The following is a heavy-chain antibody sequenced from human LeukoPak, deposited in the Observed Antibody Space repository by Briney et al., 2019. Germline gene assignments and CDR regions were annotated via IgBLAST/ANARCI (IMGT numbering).Heavy chain of an antibody. CDR2: IYSGGST. V-gene: IGHV3-66*01. CDR1: GFTVSSNY. Sequence: GGSLRLSCAASGFTVSSNYMSWVRQAPGKGLEWVSVIYSGGSTYNADSVKGRFTISRDNSKNTLYLQMNSPRAEDTAVYYCARGEGYYGSGGSNGMDVWGQGTMVTVSS. J-gene: IGHJ6*02. CDR3: ARGEGYYGSGGSNGMDV. D-gene: IGHD3-10*01.